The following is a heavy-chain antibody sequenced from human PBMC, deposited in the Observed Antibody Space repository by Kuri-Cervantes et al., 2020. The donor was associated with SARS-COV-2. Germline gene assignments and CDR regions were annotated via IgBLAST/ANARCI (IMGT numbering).Heavy chain of an antibody. D-gene: IGHD3-10*01. CDR1: GYTFTSYG. Sequence: ASVKVSCKASGYTFTSYGISWVRQAPGQGLEWMGWINTNTGNPTYAQGFTGRFVFSLDTSVSTAYLQISSLKAEDTAVYYCAPGELLYHGWFDPWGQGTLVTVSS. CDR3: APGELLYHGWFDP. CDR2: INTNTGNP. J-gene: IGHJ5*02. V-gene: IGHV7-4-1*02.